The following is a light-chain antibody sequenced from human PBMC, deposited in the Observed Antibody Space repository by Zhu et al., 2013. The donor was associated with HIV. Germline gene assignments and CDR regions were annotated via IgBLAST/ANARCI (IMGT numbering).Light chain of an antibody. Sequence: DIQMTQSPSSLSASIGDRVTITCRASQSISSYLNWYQQKRGKAPKVLIYDVSKLETGVPSRFSGSGSGTDFTFTISSLQPEDYAVYYCQQANSFPLTFGGGTEGGDQ. CDR2: DVS. CDR1: QSISSY. V-gene: IGKV1-33*01. CDR3: QQANSFPLT. J-gene: IGKJ4*01.